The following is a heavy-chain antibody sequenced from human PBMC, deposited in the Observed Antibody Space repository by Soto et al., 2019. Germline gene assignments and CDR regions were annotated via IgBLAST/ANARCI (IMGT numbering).Heavy chain of an antibody. J-gene: IGHJ5*02. Sequence: QVQLVQSGAEVKKPGSSVKVSCKASGGTFSSYAISWVRQAPGQGLEWMGGIIPIFGTANYAQKFQGRVTITADESTSTAYMELGSLRSEDTAVYYCARVVDIVATISQWFDPWGQGTLVTVSS. V-gene: IGHV1-69*01. CDR3: ARVVDIVATISQWFDP. CDR2: IIPIFGTA. CDR1: GGTFSSYA. D-gene: IGHD5-12*01.